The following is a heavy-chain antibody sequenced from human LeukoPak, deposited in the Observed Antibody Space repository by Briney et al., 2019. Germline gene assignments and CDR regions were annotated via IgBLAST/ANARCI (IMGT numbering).Heavy chain of an antibody. CDR2: IYYSGDT. V-gene: IGHV4-59*08. CDR1: GGSINYYY. Sequence: SETLSLTCTVSGGSINYYYWSWIRQPPGKGLEWIGYIYYSGDTNYNPSLKSRVTISVDTSKNQFSLKLSSVTAADTAVYYCARHVKDYYDSSGYYWIRYYYYVDVWGKGTTVTISS. CDR3: ARHVKDYYDSSGYYWIRYYYYVDV. J-gene: IGHJ6*03. D-gene: IGHD3-22*01.